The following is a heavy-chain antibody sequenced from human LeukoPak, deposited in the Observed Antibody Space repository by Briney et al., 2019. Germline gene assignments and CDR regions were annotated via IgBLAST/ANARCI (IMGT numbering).Heavy chain of an antibody. CDR1: GFTFSWYA. Sequence: GGSLRLSCTVSGFTFSWYAMSWVSQGPGTGTELTSTISGSGAHTYYGAFVKGRFTISRDNSKNTLDLQMNSLRAEDTAVYYCAKYFASGSYYKLPHWGQGTLVTVSS. CDR2: ISGSGAHT. J-gene: IGHJ1*01. V-gene: IGHV3-23*01. CDR3: AKYFASGSYYKLPH. D-gene: IGHD3-10*01.